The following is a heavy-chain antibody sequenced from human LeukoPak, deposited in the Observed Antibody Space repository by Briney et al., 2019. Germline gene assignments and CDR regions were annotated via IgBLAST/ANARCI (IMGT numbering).Heavy chain of an antibody. J-gene: IGHJ4*02. Sequence: PSETLSLTCAVYGGSFSGYYWSWIRQPPGKGLEWIGEINHSGSTNYNPSLKSRVTISIDTSKNQFSLKLSSVTAADTAVYYCARGDKSDSGSYILFDSWGQGTLVTVSS. CDR1: GGSFSGYY. V-gene: IGHV4-34*01. D-gene: IGHD1-26*01. CDR2: INHSGST. CDR3: ARGDKSDSGSYILFDS.